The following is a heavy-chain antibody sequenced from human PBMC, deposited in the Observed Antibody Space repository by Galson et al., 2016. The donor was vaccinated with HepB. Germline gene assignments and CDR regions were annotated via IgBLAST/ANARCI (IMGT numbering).Heavy chain of an antibody. CDR3: AKTRSSTGRSEFAS. Sequence: SLRLSCAASGFSFRTYGMHWVRQAPGKGLEWVAVISFDGSKTDYTDFVKGRFTISRDNSKNTLFMEMNSLRGDDTAVYFGAKTRSSTGRSEFASWGQGTLVTVSS. J-gene: IGHJ5*02. CDR1: GFSFRTYG. CDR2: ISFDGSKT. D-gene: IGHD6-19*01. V-gene: IGHV3-30*18.